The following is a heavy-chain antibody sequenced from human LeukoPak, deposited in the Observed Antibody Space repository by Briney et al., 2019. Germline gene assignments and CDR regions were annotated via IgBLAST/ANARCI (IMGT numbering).Heavy chain of an antibody. CDR2: IIPIIGTA. CDR3: ARDYLEYGDYGHGT. Sequence: SVKVSCKASRGTFSSYAISWVRQAPGQGLEWMGGIIPIIGTANNAQKFQGRVTITADTSTSTAYMELSSLRSEDTAVYYCARDYLEYGDYGHGTWGQGTLVTVSS. J-gene: IGHJ5*02. CDR1: RGTFSSYA. D-gene: IGHD4-17*01. V-gene: IGHV1-69*06.